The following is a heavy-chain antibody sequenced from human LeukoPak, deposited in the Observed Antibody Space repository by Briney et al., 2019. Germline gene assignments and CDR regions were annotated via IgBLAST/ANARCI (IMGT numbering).Heavy chain of an antibody. CDR2: IYYSGST. V-gene: IGHV4-39*07. CDR3: AREATVNPFDY. CDR1: GGSISSSSYY. J-gene: IGHJ4*02. D-gene: IGHD4-17*01. Sequence: PSETLSLTCTVSGGSISSSSYYWGWIRQPPGKGLEWIGSIYYSGSTYYNPSLKSRVTISVDTSKNQFSLKLSSVTAADTAVYYCAREATVNPFDYWGQGTLVTVSS.